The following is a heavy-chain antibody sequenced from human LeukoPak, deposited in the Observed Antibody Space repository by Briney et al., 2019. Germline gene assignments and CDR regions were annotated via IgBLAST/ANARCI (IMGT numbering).Heavy chain of an antibody. CDR2: ISGGSDTH. D-gene: IGHD5-12*01. CDR3: ARDAFRGYQFDP. Sequence: PGGSLRLSCAAAGFTFSDYGTGWARQAPGKGLEWISYISGGSDTHTYADSVKGRFTISRENAKSSLYLEMSSLRAEDTAVYYCARDAFRGYQFDPWGQGALVTVSS. CDR1: GFTFSDYG. V-gene: IGHV3-48*01. J-gene: IGHJ5*02.